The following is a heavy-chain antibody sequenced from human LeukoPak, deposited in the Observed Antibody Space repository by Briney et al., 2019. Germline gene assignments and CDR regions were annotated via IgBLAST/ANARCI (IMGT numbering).Heavy chain of an antibody. V-gene: IGHV4-34*01. CDR3: ARGGEGYFDY. D-gene: IGHD4-17*01. CDR2: INHSGST. J-gene: IGHJ4*02. Sequence: PSETLSLTCAVYGGSFSGYYWSWIRQPPGKGLEWIGEINHSGSTNYNPSLKSRVTISVDTSKNQFSLKLSSVTAADTAVYCCARGGEGYFDYWGQGTLVTASS. CDR1: GGSFSGYY.